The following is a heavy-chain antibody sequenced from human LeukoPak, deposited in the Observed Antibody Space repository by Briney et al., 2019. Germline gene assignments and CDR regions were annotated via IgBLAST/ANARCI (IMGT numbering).Heavy chain of an antibody. CDR2: IYHSGST. J-gene: IGHJ4*02. Sequence: PSETLSLTCAVSGGSISSGGYSWSWIRQPPGKGLEWIGYIYHSGSTYYNSSLKSRVTISVDRSKNQFSLKLSSVTAADTAVYYCARANAYDFWSRSYTPTSYFDYWGQATLVTVNS. CDR1: GGSISSGGYS. CDR3: ARANAYDFWSRSYTPTSYFDY. D-gene: IGHD3-3*01. V-gene: IGHV4-30-2*01.